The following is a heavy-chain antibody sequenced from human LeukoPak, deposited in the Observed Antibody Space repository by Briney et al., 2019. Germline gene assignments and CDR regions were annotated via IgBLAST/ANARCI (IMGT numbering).Heavy chain of an antibody. CDR3: ARDYGGSSPFDY. D-gene: IGHD4-23*01. J-gene: IGHJ4*02. Sequence: GGSLRLSCAASGFTFSSYWMSWVRQAPGKGLEWLATIRQDESEKYYVDSVKGRFTISRDNAKNSLHLQMNSLRAEDTAVYYCARDYGGSSPFDYWGQGTLVTVSS. CDR1: GFTFSSYW. V-gene: IGHV3-7*01. CDR2: IRQDESEK.